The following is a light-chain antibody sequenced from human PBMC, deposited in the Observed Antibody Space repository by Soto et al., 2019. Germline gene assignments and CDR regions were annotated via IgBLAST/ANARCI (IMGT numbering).Light chain of an antibody. J-gene: IGLJ1*01. CDR1: SSDVGSYNY. V-gene: IGLV2-14*01. CDR2: DVS. Sequence: QSALTQPASVSGSPGQSITISCTGTSSDVGSYNYVSWYQQHPGKAPDLMIYDVSNRPSGVSNRFSGSKSGNTASLTISGLQAEDEADYYCSSYTTSSTYVLGTGTKVTVL. CDR3: SSYTTSSTYV.